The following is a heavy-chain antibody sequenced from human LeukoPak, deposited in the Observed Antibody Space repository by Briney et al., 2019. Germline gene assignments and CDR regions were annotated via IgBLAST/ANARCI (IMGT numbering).Heavy chain of an antibody. D-gene: IGHD4-23*01. Sequence: PSETLSLTRAVYGGPFRGFFWSWIRQAPGKGLEWIGEVSHSGSSNYNPSLKSRINISLDTSKSQFSLRLTSVTAADTAVYYCARGIFYGGRNQYIWLDLWGQGTLVTVSS. J-gene: IGHJ5*02. CDR2: VSHSGSS. CDR1: GGPFRGFF. CDR3: ARGIFYGGRNQYIWLDL. V-gene: IGHV4-34*01.